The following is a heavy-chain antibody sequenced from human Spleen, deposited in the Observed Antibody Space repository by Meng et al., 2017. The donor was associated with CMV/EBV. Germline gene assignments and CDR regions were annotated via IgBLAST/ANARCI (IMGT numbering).Heavy chain of an antibody. D-gene: IGHD5-18*01. CDR2: ISYDGSDK. CDR3: ARDRRLQLYGMDV. J-gene: IGHJ6*02. CDR1: GFTFSSYT. V-gene: IGHV3-30*04. Sequence: GGSLRLSCTASGFTFSSYTMHWVRQAPGKGLEWVAVISYDGSDKYYADSVKGRFTISRDNSRSTLYLQMNSLRAEDTAVCYCARDRRLQLYGMDVWGQGTSVTVSS.